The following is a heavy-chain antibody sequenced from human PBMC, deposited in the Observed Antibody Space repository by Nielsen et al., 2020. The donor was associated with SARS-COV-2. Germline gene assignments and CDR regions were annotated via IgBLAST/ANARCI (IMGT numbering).Heavy chain of an antibody. Sequence: GGSLRLSCAASGFTFNIYAMAWVRRAPGRGLEWVSRTSASGASTYYADSVKGRFSISRDNSRNTLYLQMNSLRVEDTAIYFCAKDDVVRGDAYDIWGQGTVVTVSS. CDR3: AKDDVVRGDAYDI. CDR2: TSASGAST. J-gene: IGHJ3*02. CDR1: GFTFNIYA. D-gene: IGHD3-10*01. V-gene: IGHV3-23*01.